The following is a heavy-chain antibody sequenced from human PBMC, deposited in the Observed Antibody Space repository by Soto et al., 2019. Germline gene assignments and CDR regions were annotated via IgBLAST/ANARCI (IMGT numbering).Heavy chain of an antibody. CDR2: INAGNGNT. Sequence: ASVKVSCKASGYTFTSYAMHWVRQAPGQRLEWMGWINAGNGNTKYSQKFQGRVTITRDTSASTAYMELSSLRSEDTAVYYCARELLFRNYYYYGMDVWGQGTTVTVSS. CDR1: GYTFTSYA. V-gene: IGHV1-3*01. CDR3: ARELLFRNYYYYGMDV. J-gene: IGHJ6*02. D-gene: IGHD3-10*01.